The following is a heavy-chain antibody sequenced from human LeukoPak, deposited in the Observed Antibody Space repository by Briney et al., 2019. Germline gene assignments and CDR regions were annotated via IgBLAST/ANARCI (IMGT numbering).Heavy chain of an antibody. CDR3: AREVPLPYYDSVTGRATGFVLGWFDR. J-gene: IGHJ5*02. CDR1: GYTFSYYV. D-gene: IGHD3-9*01. Sequence: ASVKVSCKASGYTFSYYVVTWVRQAPGQGVEWVGWISGNNGDTKDVQKVQGRLTMTTEASPSAAYMELRSLKSDDTAVYYCAREVPLPYYDSVTGRATGFVLGWFDRWGQGTLVTVSS. V-gene: IGHV1-18*01. CDR2: ISGNNGDT.